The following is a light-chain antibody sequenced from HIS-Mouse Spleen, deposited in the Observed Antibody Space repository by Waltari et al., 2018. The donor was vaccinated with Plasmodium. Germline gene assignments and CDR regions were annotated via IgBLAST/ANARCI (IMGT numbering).Light chain of an antibody. CDR2: EDS. J-gene: IGLJ3*02. CDR3: YSTDSSGNHRV. Sequence: SYELTQPPSVSVSPGQTARITCTGAALTNKYAYLYQQKSGQAPVLVIYEDSKRPSGIPERFSGSSSGTMATLTISGAQVEDEADYYCYSTDSSGNHRVFGGGTKLTVL. V-gene: IGLV3-10*01. CDR1: ALTNKY.